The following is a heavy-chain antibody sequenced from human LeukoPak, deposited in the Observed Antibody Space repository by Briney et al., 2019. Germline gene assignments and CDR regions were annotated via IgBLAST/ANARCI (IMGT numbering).Heavy chain of an antibody. D-gene: IGHD2-8*01. V-gene: IGHV4-39*01. Sequence: KPSETLSLTCTVTGGSISSNNYNWGWIRKPTGKRMERIGNIYYTGGTYYNPSLKTPVTISVATSRNQFSLTLSSVTAADTSVYYCATFTLGYCTNGVCYSFFSYWGQGTLVTVSS. CDR2: IYYTGGT. J-gene: IGHJ4*02. CDR3: ATFTLGYCTNGVCYSFFSY. CDR1: GGSISSNNYN.